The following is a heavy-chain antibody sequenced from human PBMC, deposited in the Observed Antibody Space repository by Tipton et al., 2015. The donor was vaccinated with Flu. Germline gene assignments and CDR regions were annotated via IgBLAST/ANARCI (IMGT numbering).Heavy chain of an antibody. CDR2: INPKSGGT. CDR1: GYTFIGYY. J-gene: IGHJ5*02. V-gene: IGHV1-2*02. CDR3: ARDGPPYSPTSGWFDP. Sequence: QSGAEVKKTGASVKVSCKASGYTFIGYYMHWVRQAPGQGLEWMGWINPKSGGTKYAQKFQGRVTMTRDTSIRTAYMELNSLRADDTAVYFCARDGPPYSPTSGWFDPWGQGTLVTVSS. D-gene: IGHD1-26*01.